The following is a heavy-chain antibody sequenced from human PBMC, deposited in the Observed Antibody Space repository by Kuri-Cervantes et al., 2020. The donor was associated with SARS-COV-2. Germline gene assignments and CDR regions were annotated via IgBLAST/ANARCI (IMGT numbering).Heavy chain of an antibody. Sequence: ASVQDSCKASGGTFSSYAISWVRQAPGQGLEWMGWISAYNGNTNYAQKLQGRVTMTTDTSTSTAYMELRSLRSDDTAVYYCARDLDPAAVHVIDYWGQGTLVTVSS. D-gene: IGHD6-13*01. J-gene: IGHJ4*02. CDR3: ARDLDPAAVHVIDY. V-gene: IGHV1-18*01. CDR2: ISAYNGNT. CDR1: GGTFSSYA.